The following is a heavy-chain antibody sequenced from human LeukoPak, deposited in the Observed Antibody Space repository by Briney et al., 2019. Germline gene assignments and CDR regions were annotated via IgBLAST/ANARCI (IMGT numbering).Heavy chain of an antibody. CDR2: ISYDGSDQ. CDR1: GFTFTSSA. Sequence: GGSLRLSCAASGFTFTSSAMRWFRQAPGKGPEWVARISYDGSDQYYADSVKGRFTISRDDPKNTVFLQMNSLRLEDTAVYYCTTGSREYQLPPPVVDYFDYWGQGTLVTVSS. CDR3: TTGSREYQLPPPVVDYFDY. V-gene: IGHV3-30*01. D-gene: IGHD2-2*01. J-gene: IGHJ4*02.